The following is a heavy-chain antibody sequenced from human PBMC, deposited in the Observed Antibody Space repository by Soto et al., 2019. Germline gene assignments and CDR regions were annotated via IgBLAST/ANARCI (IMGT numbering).Heavy chain of an antibody. V-gene: IGHV3-30-3*01. CDR3: ARDVWGSSSSFDY. D-gene: IGHD6-6*01. CDR1: GFTFSSYA. J-gene: IGHJ4*02. Sequence: PGGSLRLSCAASGFTFSSYAMHWVRQAPGKGLEWVAVISYDGSNKYYADSVKGRFTISRDNSKNTLYLQMNSLRAEDTAVYYCARDVWGSSSSFDYWGQGTLVTVSS. CDR2: ISYDGSNK.